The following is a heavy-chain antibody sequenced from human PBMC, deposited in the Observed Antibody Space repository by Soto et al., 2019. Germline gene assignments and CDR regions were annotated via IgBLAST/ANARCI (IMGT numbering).Heavy chain of an antibody. CDR3: ARGGGYFDWLLSHYYGMDV. V-gene: IGHV4-34*01. J-gene: IGHJ6*02. CDR2: INHSGST. D-gene: IGHD3-9*01. CDR1: GGSFSGYY. Sequence: QVQLQQWGAGLLKPSETLSLTCAVYGGSFSGYYWSWIRQPPGKGLEWIGEINHSGSTNYNPSLKRRVTISVDSSKNQYPLKLGSVTAAATAVYYCARGGGYFDWLLSHYYGMDVWGQGTTVTVSS.